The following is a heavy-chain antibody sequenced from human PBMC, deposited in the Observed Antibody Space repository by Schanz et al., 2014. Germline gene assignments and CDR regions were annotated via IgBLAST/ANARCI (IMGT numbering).Heavy chain of an antibody. CDR3: ARNRGSGGQNWYFDL. Sequence: EVKMVESGGGLVKPGGSLRLSCAASGFNFSSYSLNWVRQAPGKGLEWISFINTGSNYINYADSVKGRFTISRDNTKNSRFLQLNSLRADDTAVYYCARNRGSGGQNWYFDLWGRGTLVTVSS. J-gene: IGHJ2*01. D-gene: IGHD1-26*01. CDR2: INTGSNYI. V-gene: IGHV3-21*04. CDR1: GFNFSSYS.